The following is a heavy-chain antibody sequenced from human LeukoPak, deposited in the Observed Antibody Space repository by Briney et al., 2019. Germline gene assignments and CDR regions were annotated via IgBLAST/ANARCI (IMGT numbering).Heavy chain of an antibody. J-gene: IGHJ5*02. Sequence: KTSETLSLTCTVSGGSVSSGAHYWSWIRQPPGKGLEWLVYIYYDGSTEYNRSLKSRVTMSVDASRNQFSLRLTSVTPADTAVYYCAREGESGAWFDPWGQGTLVTVSS. CDR1: GGSVSSGAHY. V-gene: IGHV4-61*08. CDR3: AREGESGAWFDP. D-gene: IGHD3-16*01. CDR2: IYYDGST.